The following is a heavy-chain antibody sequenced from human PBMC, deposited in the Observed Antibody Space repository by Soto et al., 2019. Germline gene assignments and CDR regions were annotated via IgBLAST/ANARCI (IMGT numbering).Heavy chain of an antibody. CDR3: AADQSRQPTGRYYYYGMDV. J-gene: IGHJ6*02. CDR1: GFTFTSSA. Sequence: GASVKVSCKASGFTFTSSAVQWVRQARGQRLEWIGWIVVGSGNTNYGQKFQERVTITRDMSTSTAYMELSSLRSEDTAVYYCAADQSRQPTGRYYYYGMDVWGQGTTVTVSS. V-gene: IGHV1-58*01. CDR2: IVVGSGNT. D-gene: IGHD3-10*01.